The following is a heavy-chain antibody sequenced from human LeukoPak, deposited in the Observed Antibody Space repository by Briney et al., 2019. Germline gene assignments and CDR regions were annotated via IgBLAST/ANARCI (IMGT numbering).Heavy chain of an antibody. V-gene: IGHV3-30*03. Sequence: GGSLRLSCAASGFTFSSYGMHWVRQAPGKGLEWVAVISYDGSNKYYADSVKGRFTISRDNSKNTLYLQMNSLRAEDTAVHYCAPSIRREGLDFWGQGTTATISS. CDR1: GFTFSSYG. J-gene: IGHJ6*02. CDR3: APSIRREGLDF. D-gene: IGHD6-6*01. CDR2: ISYDGSNK.